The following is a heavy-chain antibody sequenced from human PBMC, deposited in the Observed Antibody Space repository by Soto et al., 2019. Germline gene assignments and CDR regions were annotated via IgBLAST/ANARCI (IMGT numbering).Heavy chain of an antibody. Sequence: GASVKVSCKASGYIFTSYGISWVRQAPGQGLGWMGWISAYNGNTNYAQKLQGRVTMSTDTSTTTAYMELRSLRSDDTAVYYCAREDTTVLTSGGNDYYYGLDVWGQGTTVTVSS. CDR3: AREDTTVLTSGGNDYYYGLDV. D-gene: IGHD4-17*01. CDR1: GYIFTSYG. CDR2: ISAYNGNT. J-gene: IGHJ6*02. V-gene: IGHV1-18*01.